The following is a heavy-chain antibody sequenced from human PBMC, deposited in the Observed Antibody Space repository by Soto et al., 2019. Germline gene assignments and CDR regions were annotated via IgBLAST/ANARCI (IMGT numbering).Heavy chain of an antibody. CDR1: HAFLGRTNYH. D-gene: IGHD6-25*01. CDR2: ICYTGRT. CDR3: AGLLDINGWPLDY. V-gene: IGHV4-61*01. J-gene: IGHJ4*02. Sequence: YETRSFTWTVGHAFLGRTNYHLYYISQPPWQGLEWSRYICYTGRTSYNPSLRSRITISMDTSNNQFSLKLTSVNTADTAMYDCAGLLDINGWPLDYWAQGTLLTVSS.